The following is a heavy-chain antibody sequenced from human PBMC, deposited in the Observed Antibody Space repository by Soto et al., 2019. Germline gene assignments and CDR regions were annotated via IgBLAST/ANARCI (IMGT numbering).Heavy chain of an antibody. J-gene: IGHJ4*02. Sequence: PGGSLRLSCAASGFTFSSYAMSWVRQAPGKGLEWVSAISGSGGSTYYADSVKGRFTISRDNSKNTLYLQMNSLRAEDTAVYCCAKGFIVAATTPEFDYWGQGTLVTVSS. V-gene: IGHV3-23*01. CDR2: ISGSGGST. CDR3: AKGFIVAATTPEFDY. D-gene: IGHD1-26*01. CDR1: GFTFSSYA.